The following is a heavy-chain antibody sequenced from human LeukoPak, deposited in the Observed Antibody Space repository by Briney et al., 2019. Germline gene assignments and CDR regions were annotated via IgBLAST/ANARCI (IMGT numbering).Heavy chain of an antibody. V-gene: IGHV3-30-3*01. J-gene: IGHJ5*02. CDR3: AKDLSMRFGELWFDP. D-gene: IGHD3-10*01. CDR2: ISYDGSNK. CDR1: GFTFSSYA. Sequence: GGSLRLSCAASGFTFSSYAMHWVRQAPGKGLEWVAVISYDGSNKYYADSVKGRFTISRDNSKNTLYLQMNSLRAEDTAVYYCAKDLSMRFGELWFDPWGQGTLVTVSS.